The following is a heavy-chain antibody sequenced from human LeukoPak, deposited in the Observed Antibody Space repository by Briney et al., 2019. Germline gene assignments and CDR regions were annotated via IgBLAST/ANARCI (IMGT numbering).Heavy chain of an antibody. Sequence: EASVKVSCKASGYTFTGYYMHWVRQAPGQGLEWMGWINPNSGGTNYAQKFQGRVTMTRDTSISTAYMELSRLRSDDTAVYYCARAYIVVVPAAMIDYYYYGMDVWGQGTTVTVSS. CDR2: INPNSGGT. D-gene: IGHD2-2*01. CDR1: GYTFTGYY. CDR3: ARAYIVVVPAAMIDYYYYGMDV. J-gene: IGHJ6*02. V-gene: IGHV1-2*02.